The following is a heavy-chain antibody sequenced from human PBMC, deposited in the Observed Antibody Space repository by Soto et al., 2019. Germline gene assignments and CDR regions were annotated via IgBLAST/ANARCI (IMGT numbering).Heavy chain of an antibody. CDR3: VKSSRRAITASRGMDV. CDR1: GFTFSSFA. J-gene: IGHJ6*02. D-gene: IGHD1-26*01. V-gene: IGHV3-64D*06. Sequence: PRGSLRLSCSASGFTFSSFAIHWVRQAPGKGLEYVSGVNNNGGTTYYADSVKDRFTISRDNSKNTLYLQVSSLTTEDTALYSCVKSSRRAITASRGMDVWGQGTTVTVSS. CDR2: VNNNGGTT.